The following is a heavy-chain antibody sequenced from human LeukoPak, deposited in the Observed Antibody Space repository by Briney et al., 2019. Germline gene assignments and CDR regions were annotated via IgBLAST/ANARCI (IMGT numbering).Heavy chain of an antibody. J-gene: IGHJ3*02. CDR2: IYTSGST. V-gene: IGHV4-4*07. D-gene: IGHD6-6*01. CDR1: GGSISSYY. CDR3: ARDGFSSSSPGDAFDI. Sequence: SETLSLTCTVSGGSISSYYWSWIRQPAGKGLEWIGRIYTSGSTNYNPSLKSRVTMSVDTSKNQFSLKLSSVTAADTAVYYCARDGFSSSSPGDAFDIWGQGTMVTVSS.